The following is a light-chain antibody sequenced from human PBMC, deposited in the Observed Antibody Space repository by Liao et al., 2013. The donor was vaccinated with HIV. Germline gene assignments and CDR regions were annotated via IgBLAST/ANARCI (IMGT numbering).Light chain of an antibody. V-gene: IGLV3-1*01. CDR1: KLGDKY. CDR3: QAWNSRTAYV. J-gene: IGLJ1*01. Sequence: SYELTQPPSVSVSPGQTASITCSGDKLGDKYACWYQQKPGQSPVLVIYQDNKRPSGISERFSGSNSGNTATLTISETQALDEADYYCQAWNSRTAYVFGSGTTVTVL. CDR2: QDN.